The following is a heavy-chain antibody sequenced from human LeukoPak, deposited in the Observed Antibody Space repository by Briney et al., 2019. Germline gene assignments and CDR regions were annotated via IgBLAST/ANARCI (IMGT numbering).Heavy chain of an antibody. V-gene: IGHV4-39*07. CDR2: IYYSGST. CDR3: ARWYSNKGWFDP. CDR1: GGSISSSTYH. J-gene: IGHJ5*02. Sequence: SETLSLTCTVSGGSISSSTYHWGWLRQPPGKGLEWIGSIYYSGSTYNNASLQSRVTISQDTSKNQFSQKLSSVTAAYTAVYYCARWYSNKGWFDPWGQGTLVTVSS. D-gene: IGHD6-13*01.